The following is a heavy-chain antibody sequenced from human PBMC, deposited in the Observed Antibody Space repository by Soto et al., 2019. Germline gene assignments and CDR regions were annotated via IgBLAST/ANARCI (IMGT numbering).Heavy chain of an antibody. CDR2: LYWDDDK. CDR3: AHRRPYSNSPEYFFDY. V-gene: IGHV2-5*02. CDR1: GLSLSTNGLD. J-gene: IGHJ4*02. Sequence: QITLKESGPTLVKPTQTLTLTCTFSGLSLSTNGLDVAWIRQPPGKALEWLALLYWDDDKRYSPSLKNRLAITNGTSKDQVVLTMTDMDPLDTATYYCAHRRPYSNSPEYFFDYWGQGTLVTVSS. D-gene: IGHD6-6*01.